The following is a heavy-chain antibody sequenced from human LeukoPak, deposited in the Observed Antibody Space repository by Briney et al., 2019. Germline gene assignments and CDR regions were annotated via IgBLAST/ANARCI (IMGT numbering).Heavy chain of an antibody. Sequence: SETLSLTCTVSGVSISTYHWSWIRQPAGKGLEWIGRIHSSGSTNYDPSLKSRVTMSIDTSKNQFSLKVTSVTAADTAVYYCARDGLYSNGYSYFDSWGQGTLVTVSS. J-gene: IGHJ4*02. CDR2: IHSSGST. CDR1: GVSISTYH. D-gene: IGHD5-18*01. V-gene: IGHV4-4*07. CDR3: ARDGLYSNGYSYFDS.